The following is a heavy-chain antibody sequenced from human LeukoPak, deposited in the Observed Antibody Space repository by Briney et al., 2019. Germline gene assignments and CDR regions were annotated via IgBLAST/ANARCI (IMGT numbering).Heavy chain of an antibody. J-gene: IGHJ4*02. CDR1: GGTFSSYA. CDR2: IIPIFGTA. Sequence: SVTVSFKASGGTFSSYAISWVRQAPGQGLEWMGGIIPIFGTANYAQKFQGRVTITTDESTSTAYMELSSLRSEDTAVYYCARGPRYCSSTSCYILYYFDYWGQGTLVTVSS. CDR3: ARGPRYCSSTSCYILYYFDY. V-gene: IGHV1-69*05. D-gene: IGHD2-2*01.